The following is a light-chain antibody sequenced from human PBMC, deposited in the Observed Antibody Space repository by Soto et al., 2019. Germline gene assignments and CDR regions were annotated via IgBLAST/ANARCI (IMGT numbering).Light chain of an antibody. V-gene: IGLV2-14*01. J-gene: IGLJ2*01. Sequence: QSALTQPASVSGSPGQSITISCTGTSSDVGGYKYVYWYQQHPGKAPKLMIYDVSNRPSGVSNRFSGSKSGNTASLTTSGLQAEDEADYYCSSYTSNNTLVVFGGGTKLTVL. CDR3: SSYTSNNTLVV. CDR1: SSDVGGYKY. CDR2: DVS.